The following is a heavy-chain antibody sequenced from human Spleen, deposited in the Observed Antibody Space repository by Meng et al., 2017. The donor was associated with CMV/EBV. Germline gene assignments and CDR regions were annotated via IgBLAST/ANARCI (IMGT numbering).Heavy chain of an antibody. CDR3: ARDLTSFSGFWSGRPFYLDY. CDR2: IHPHRGDT. CDR1: GYTFTAHY. Sequence: ASVKVSCKASGYTFTAHYFHWVRQAPGQGLKWMGWIHPHRGDTNYAQQFQGRVTLTRDTSINTGYMELTRLTSDDTAVYFCARDLTSFSGFWSGRPFYLDYWGQGALVTVSS. V-gene: IGHV1-2*02. D-gene: IGHD3-3*01. J-gene: IGHJ4*02.